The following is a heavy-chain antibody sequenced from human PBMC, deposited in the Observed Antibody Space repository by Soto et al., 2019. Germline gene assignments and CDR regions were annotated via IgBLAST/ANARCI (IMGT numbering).Heavy chain of an antibody. D-gene: IGHD3-10*01. V-gene: IGHV1-69*06. Sequence: VASVKVSCKASGGTFSSYAISWVRQAPGQGLEWMGGIIPIFGTANYAQKFQGRVTITADKSTSTAYMELSSLRSEDTAVYYCASLWFGEYHRPNKYMDVWGQGTTVTVSS. CDR2: IIPIFGTA. CDR3: ASLWFGEYHRPNKYMDV. CDR1: GGTFSSYA. J-gene: IGHJ6*02.